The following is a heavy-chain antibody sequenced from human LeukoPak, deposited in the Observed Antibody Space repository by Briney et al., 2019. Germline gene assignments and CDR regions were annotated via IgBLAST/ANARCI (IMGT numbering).Heavy chain of an antibody. CDR3: ARDPGTAFYYYGMDV. Sequence: SETLSLTCTVSGGSISSYYWSWIRQPPGKGLEWIGYIYYSGSTNYNPSLKSRVTISVDTSKNQFSLKLSSVTAADTAVYYCARDPGTAFYYYGMDVWGQGTTVTVSS. D-gene: IGHD6-25*01. J-gene: IGHJ6*02. CDR1: GGSISSYY. V-gene: IGHV4-59*01. CDR2: IYYSGST.